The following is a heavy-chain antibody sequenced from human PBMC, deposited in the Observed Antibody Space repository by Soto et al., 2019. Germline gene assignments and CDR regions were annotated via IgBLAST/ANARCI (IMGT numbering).Heavy chain of an antibody. CDR2: IYSSENT. V-gene: IGHV4-39*01. Sequence: SETLSLTCTVSGASVSSSTYSWGWIRQSPGQGLEWIGTIYSSENTYYNPSLLSRVTISVDTSKNEFSLKLSSVTAADTAVYYCARLNGYCISTNCHGYYGMDVWGQGTTVT. D-gene: IGHD2-2*03. CDR3: ARLNGYCISTNCHGYYGMDV. J-gene: IGHJ6*02. CDR1: GASVSSSTYS.